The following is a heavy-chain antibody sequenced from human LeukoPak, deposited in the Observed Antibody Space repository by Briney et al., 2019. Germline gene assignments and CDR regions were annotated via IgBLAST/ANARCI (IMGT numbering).Heavy chain of an antibody. CDR1: GFTFSNYW. Sequence: GGSLRLSCAASGFTFSNYWMHWVRQAPGKGLVWVSRINSDGRSRNYAGSVKGRLTISRDNAKNTLYLQMNSLRAEDTAVYYCASASSHRIAAGGDYWGQGTLVTVSS. CDR3: ASASSHRIAAGGDY. V-gene: IGHV3-74*01. CDR2: INSDGRSR. D-gene: IGHD6-13*01. J-gene: IGHJ4*02.